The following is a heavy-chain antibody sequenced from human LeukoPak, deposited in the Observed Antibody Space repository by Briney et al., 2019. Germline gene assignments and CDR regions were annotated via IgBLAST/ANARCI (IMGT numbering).Heavy chain of an antibody. V-gene: IGHV3-23*01. CDR1: GFTFSSYA. Sequence: GGSLRLSCAASGFTFSSYAMSWVRQAPGKGLEWVSAISGSGGSTYYADSVKGRFTISRDNSKNTLYLQMNSLRAEDTAVYYCAKVFRYYDILTGYYYYYYMDVWGKGTTVTVSS. J-gene: IGHJ6*03. D-gene: IGHD3-9*01. CDR3: AKVFRYYDILTGYYYYYYMDV. CDR2: ISGSGGST.